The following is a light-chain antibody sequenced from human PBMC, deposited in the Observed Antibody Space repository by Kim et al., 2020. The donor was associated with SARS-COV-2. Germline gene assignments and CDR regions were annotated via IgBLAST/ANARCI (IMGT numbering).Light chain of an antibody. J-gene: IGKJ5*01. V-gene: IGKV3-20*01. Sequence: EVVLTQSPGTLSLSPGERATLSCRASQSVRSGYLAWYQQKPGQAPRLLIYDASSRATGIPDRFSGSGSGTDFTLTISRLEPEDFAVYYRQQYTGSPITFGQGTRLEIK. CDR2: DAS. CDR3: QQYTGSPIT. CDR1: QSVRSGY.